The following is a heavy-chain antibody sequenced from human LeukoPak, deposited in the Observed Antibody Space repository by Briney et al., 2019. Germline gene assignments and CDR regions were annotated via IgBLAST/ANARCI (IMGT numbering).Heavy chain of an antibody. V-gene: IGHV3-7*01. CDR2: IKQDGSEK. CDR3: ARGLVVITAYYYYYMDV. J-gene: IGHJ6*03. CDR1: GFTFSSYW. D-gene: IGHD3-22*01. Sequence: GGSLRLSCAASGFTFSSYWMSWVRQAPGKGLEWVAYIKQDGSEKYYVDSVKGRFTISRDNAKNSLYLQMNSLRAEDTAVYYCARGLVVITAYYYYYMDVWGKGTTVTVSS.